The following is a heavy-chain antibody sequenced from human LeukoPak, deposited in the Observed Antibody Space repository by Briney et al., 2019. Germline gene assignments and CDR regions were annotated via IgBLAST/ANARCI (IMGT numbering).Heavy chain of an antibody. J-gene: IGHJ4*02. V-gene: IGHV3-30*18. CDR3: AKEDIATY. D-gene: IGHD5-12*01. CDR2: ISYDGSNK. Sequence: GGSLRLSCAASGFTFSSYGMHWVRQAPGKGLEWVAVISYDGSNKYYADSVKGRFTISRDNSKNTLYLQMNSLRAEDTAVYYCAKEDIATYWGQGTLVTVPS. CDR1: GFTFSSYG.